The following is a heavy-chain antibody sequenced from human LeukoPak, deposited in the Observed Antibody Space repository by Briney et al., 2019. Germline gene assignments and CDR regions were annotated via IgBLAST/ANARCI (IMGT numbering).Heavy chain of an antibody. J-gene: IGHJ4*02. Sequence: SVKVSCKASGGTFSSYAISWVRQAPGQGREWMGGIIPIFGTANYAQKFQGRVTITTDESTSSAYMELSSLRSEDTAVYYCAREGRPACFYYGSGSYVWDYWGQGTLVTVSS. CDR1: GGTFSSYA. D-gene: IGHD3-10*01. CDR3: AREGRPACFYYGSGSYVWDY. CDR2: IIPIFGTA. V-gene: IGHV1-69*05.